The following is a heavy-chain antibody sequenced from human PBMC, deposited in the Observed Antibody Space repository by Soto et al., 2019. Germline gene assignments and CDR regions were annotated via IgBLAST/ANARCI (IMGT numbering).Heavy chain of an antibody. J-gene: IGHJ4*02. V-gene: IGHV4-39*01. CDR1: GGSISSSSYY. CDR2: IYYSGST. D-gene: IGHD4-17*01. Sequence: SETLSLTCTVSGGSISSSSYYWGWIRQPPGKGLEWIGSIYYSGSTYYNPSLKSRVTISVDTSKNQFSLKLSSVTAADTAVYYCARHGPSRWTTVTIVYYFDYWGQGTLVTVSS. CDR3: ARHGPSRWTTVTIVYYFDY.